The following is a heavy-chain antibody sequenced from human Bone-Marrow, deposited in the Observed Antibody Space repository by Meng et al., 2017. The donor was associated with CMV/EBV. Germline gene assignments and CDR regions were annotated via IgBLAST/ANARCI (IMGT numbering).Heavy chain of an antibody. J-gene: IGHJ4*02. CDR2: IIPIFGTE. CDR3: ARTGRSSSSFDY. CDR1: GGTFSSYA. V-gene: IGHV1-69*05. Sequence: CKASGGTFSSYAISWVRQATGKGLEWMGGIIPIFGTEKYEQKFQGRVTITTDESTSTAYMELSSLRSEDTAVYYCARTGRSSSSFDYWGQGTLVTVSS. D-gene: IGHD6-6*01.